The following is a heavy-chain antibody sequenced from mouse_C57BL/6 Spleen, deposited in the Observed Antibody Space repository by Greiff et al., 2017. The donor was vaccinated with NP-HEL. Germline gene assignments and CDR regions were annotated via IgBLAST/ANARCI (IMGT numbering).Heavy chain of an antibody. D-gene: IGHD2-3*01. Sequence: EVQGVESVAELVRPGASVKLSCTASGFNIKNTYMHWVKQRPEQGLEWIGRIDPANGNTKYAPKFQGKATITADTSSNTAYLQLSSLTSEDTAIYYCARGLYDGYYGNYWGQGTTLTVSS. J-gene: IGHJ2*01. CDR2: IDPANGNT. CDR1: GFNIKNTY. V-gene: IGHV14-3*01. CDR3: ARGLYDGYYGNY.